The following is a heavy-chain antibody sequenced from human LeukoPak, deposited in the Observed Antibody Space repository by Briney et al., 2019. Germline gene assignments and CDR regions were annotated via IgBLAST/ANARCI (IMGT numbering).Heavy chain of an antibody. CDR3: AKGDYGDYDY. CDR1: GFTFSRYG. J-gene: IGHJ4*02. CDR2: IWYDGSNK. D-gene: IGHD4-17*01. Sequence: GRSLRLSCAASGFTFSRYGMHWVRQAPGKGLEWVAVIWYDGSNKYYADSVKGRFTISRDNSKNTLYLQMNSLRAEDTAVYYCAKGDYGDYDYWGQGTLVTVSS. V-gene: IGHV3-33*06.